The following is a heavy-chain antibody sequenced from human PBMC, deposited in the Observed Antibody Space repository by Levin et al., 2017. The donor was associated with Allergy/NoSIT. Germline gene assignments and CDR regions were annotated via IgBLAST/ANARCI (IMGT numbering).Heavy chain of an antibody. CDR1: GFTFSSYD. J-gene: IGHJ2*01. Sequence: GGSLRLSCAASGFTFSSYDMHWVRQATGKGLEWVSAIGTAGDTYYPGSVKGRFTISRENAKNSLYLQMNSLRAGDTAVYYCARGYRIAAAGYWYFDLWGRGTLVTVSS. D-gene: IGHD6-13*01. V-gene: IGHV3-13*01. CDR3: ARGYRIAAAGYWYFDL. CDR2: IGTAGDT.